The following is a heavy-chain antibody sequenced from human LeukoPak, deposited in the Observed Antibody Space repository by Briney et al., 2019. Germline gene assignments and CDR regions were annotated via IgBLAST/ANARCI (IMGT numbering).Heavy chain of an antibody. D-gene: IGHD2-8*02. V-gene: IGHV4-59*01. Sequence: KSSETLSLTCSVSGDSISNYYWNWIRQSPGKGLEWIGYIYYSGSTNYNPSLKSRVTISVDTSKNQFSLKLSSVTAADTAVYYCARDSTGDAFDIWGQGTMVTVSS. CDR2: IYYSGST. CDR3: ARDSTGDAFDI. J-gene: IGHJ3*02. CDR1: GDSISNYY.